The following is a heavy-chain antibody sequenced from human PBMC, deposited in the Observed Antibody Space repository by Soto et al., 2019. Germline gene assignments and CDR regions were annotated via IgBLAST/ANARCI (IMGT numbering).Heavy chain of an antibody. J-gene: IGHJ6*02. D-gene: IGHD2-15*01. CDR2: SYYSGDT. CDR1: GDSIISGDYY. CDR3: AREGALLSGGNAAYSYTVGV. Sequence: QVQLQESGPGLVKPSQTLSLTCTVSGDSIISGDYYWSWIRQTPGKGLEWIGYSYYSGDTNYNPPHKSRFIISVATSKDHFSLKRSSVTAAATVVYYCAREGALLSGGNAAYSYTVGVWGQGTTFTVSS. V-gene: IGHV4-30-4*01.